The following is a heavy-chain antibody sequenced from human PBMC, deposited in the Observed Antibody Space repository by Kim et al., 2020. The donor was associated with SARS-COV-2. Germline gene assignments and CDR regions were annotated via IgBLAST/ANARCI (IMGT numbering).Heavy chain of an antibody. CDR2: ISYDGNII. Sequence: GGSLRLSCAASGFNFNSFAMHWVRQAPGKGLEWVATISYDGNIIYYKDSVKGRFIISRDNSQSTVDLQMDSLRPEDTAVYYCTNMPVLGYCSGGTCSILDYWGQGTQVTVSS. CDR3: TNMPVLGYCSGGTCSILDY. J-gene: IGHJ4*02. V-gene: IGHV3-30-3*01. CDR1: GFNFNSFA. D-gene: IGHD2-15*01.